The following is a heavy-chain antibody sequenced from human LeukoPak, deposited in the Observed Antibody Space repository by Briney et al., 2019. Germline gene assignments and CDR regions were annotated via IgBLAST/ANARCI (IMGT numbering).Heavy chain of an antibody. CDR2: ISAYNGNT. CDR3: AVSYKPASFDY. Sequence: ASVKVSCKASGNTFTSYGISWVRQAPGQGLEWMGWISAYNGNTNYAQKLQGRVTMTTDTSTSTAYMELRSLRSDDTAVYYCAVSYKPASFDYWGQGTLVTVSS. D-gene: IGHD1-1*01. V-gene: IGHV1-18*01. J-gene: IGHJ4*02. CDR1: GNTFTSYG.